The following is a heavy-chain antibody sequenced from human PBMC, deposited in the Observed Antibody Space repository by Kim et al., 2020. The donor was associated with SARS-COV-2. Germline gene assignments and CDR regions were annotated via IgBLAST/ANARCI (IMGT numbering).Heavy chain of an antibody. V-gene: IGHV1-69*13. CDR3: ARGSHIVVNYYYYGMDV. CDR1: GGTFSSYA. Sequence: SVKVSCKASGGTFSSYAISWVRQAPGQGLEWMGGIIPIFGTANYAQKFQGRVTITADESTSTAYMELSSLRSEDTAVYYCARGSHIVVNYYYYGMDVWGQGTTVTVSS. J-gene: IGHJ6*02. D-gene: IGHD2-15*01. CDR2: IIPIFGTA.